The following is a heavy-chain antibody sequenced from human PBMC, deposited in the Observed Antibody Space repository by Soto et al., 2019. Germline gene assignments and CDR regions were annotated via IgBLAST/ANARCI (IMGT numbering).Heavy chain of an antibody. CDR3: ARDKRGWQLALDY. V-gene: IGHV3-7*01. Sequence: EVQLVESGGGLVQPGGSLRLSCAASGFTFSSYWMSWVRQAPGKGLEWVANIKQDGSEKYYVDSVKGRFTISRDNAKNSLYLQMNSLRAEDTAVYYCARDKRGWQLALDYWGQGTLVTVSS. J-gene: IGHJ4*02. CDR1: GFTFSSYW. D-gene: IGHD6-19*01. CDR2: IKQDGSEK.